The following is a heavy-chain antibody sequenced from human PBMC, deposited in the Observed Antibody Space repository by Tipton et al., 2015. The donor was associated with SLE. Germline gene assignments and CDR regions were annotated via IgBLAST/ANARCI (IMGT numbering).Heavy chain of an antibody. D-gene: IGHD3-10*01. CDR1: GFTVSSNY. V-gene: IGHV3-66*01. J-gene: IGHJ4*02. Sequence: SLRLSCAASGFTVSSNYMSWVRQAPGKGLEWVSVIYSGGSTSYADSVKGSFTISRDNAKNTLYLQMNSLRVEDTAMYYCARDRGAQDDYWGQGTLVTVSS. CDR3: ARDRGAQDDY. CDR2: IYSGGST.